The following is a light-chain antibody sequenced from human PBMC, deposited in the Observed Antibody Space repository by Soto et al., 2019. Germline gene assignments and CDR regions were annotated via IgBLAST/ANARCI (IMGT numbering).Light chain of an antibody. CDR3: SSYTSSSTWV. CDR1: SSDVGGYNY. V-gene: IGLV2-14*01. J-gene: IGLJ1*01. Sequence: QSALTQPDSVSGSPGQSITISCTGTSSDVGGYNYVSWYQQHPGKAPKLMIYEVSNRPSGVSNRFSGSKSGNTASLTISGLQAEDEADYYCSSYTSSSTWVFGTGTKVTVL. CDR2: EVS.